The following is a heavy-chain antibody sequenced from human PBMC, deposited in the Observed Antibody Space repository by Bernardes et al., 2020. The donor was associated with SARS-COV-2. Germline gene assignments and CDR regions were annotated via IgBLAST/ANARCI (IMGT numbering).Heavy chain of an antibody. CDR3: AKGRGYSYEHDAFDI. J-gene: IGHJ3*02. V-gene: IGHV3-30*18. Sequence: GGSLRLSCAASGFTFSSYGMHWVRQAPGKGLEWVAVISYDGSNKYYADSVKGRFTISRDNSKNTLYLQMNSLRAEDTAVYYCAKGRGYSYEHDAFDIWGQGTMVTVSS. CDR1: GFTFSSYG. CDR2: ISYDGSNK. D-gene: IGHD5-18*01.